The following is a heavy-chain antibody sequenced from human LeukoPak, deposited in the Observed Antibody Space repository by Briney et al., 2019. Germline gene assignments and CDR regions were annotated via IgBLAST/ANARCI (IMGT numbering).Heavy chain of an antibody. J-gene: IGHJ3*02. D-gene: IGHD3-22*01. CDR1: GYTFTGYY. Sequence: ASVKVSCKASGYTFTGYYMHWVRQAPGQGLEWMGWINPNSGGTNYAQKFQGRVTMTRDTSISTAYMELSRLRSDDTAVYYCASYYYYDSSGSLDAFDIWGQGTMVTVSS. V-gene: IGHV1-2*02. CDR3: ASYYYYDSSGSLDAFDI. CDR2: INPNSGGT.